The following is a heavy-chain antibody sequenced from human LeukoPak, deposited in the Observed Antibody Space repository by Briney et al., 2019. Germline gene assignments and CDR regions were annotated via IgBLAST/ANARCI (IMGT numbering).Heavy chain of an antibody. D-gene: IGHD2-21*02. V-gene: IGHV3-21*01. CDR3: AGCGGDCYTNDY. CDR1: GFTFSSYS. Sequence: GGSLRRSCAASGFTFSSYSMNWVRQAPGKGLEWVSSISSRSSYIYYADSVKGRFTISRDNAKNSVYLQMNSLRAEDTAVYYCAGCGGDCYTNDYWGQGTLVTVSS. J-gene: IGHJ4*02. CDR2: ISSRSSYI.